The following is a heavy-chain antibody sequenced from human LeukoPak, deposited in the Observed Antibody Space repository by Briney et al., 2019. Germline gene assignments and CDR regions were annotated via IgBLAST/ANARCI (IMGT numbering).Heavy chain of an antibody. CDR3: VGSSSWYWYFDY. Sequence: GGSLRLSCSASGFTFSDYYMSWIRQAPGKGLEWVSYISSSGSTIYYADSVKGRFTISRDNAKNSLYLQMNSLRAEDTAVYYCVGSSSWYWYFDYWGQGTLVTVSS. D-gene: IGHD6-13*01. CDR1: GFTFSDYY. CDR2: ISSSGSTI. J-gene: IGHJ4*02. V-gene: IGHV3-11*04.